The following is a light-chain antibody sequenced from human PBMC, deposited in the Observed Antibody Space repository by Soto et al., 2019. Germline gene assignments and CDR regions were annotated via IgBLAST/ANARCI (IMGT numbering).Light chain of an antibody. J-gene: IGLJ2*01. V-gene: IGLV2-14*01. CDR1: SSDVGGYNY. CDR3: SSHTSSSTLV. CDR2: EVS. Sequence: QSALTQPASMSGSPGRSITISCTGTSSDVGGYNYVSWYQQHPGKAPKLMIYEVSNRPSGISNRFSGSKSGNTASLTISRLQAEDEADYYCSSHTSSSTLVFGGGTKLTVL.